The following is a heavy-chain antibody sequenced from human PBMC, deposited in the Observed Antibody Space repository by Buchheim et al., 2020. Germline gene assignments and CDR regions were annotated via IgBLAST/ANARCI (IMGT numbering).Heavy chain of an antibody. CDR2: TYHRSTWFV. CDR3: AGGWVLRD. CDR1: GDSVSSNSAA. D-gene: IGHD3-10*01. Sequence: QVQLQQSGPGLLKPSQTLSLTCVISGDSVSSNSAAWNWIRQTPSRGLEWLGRTYHRSTWFVDYADSVRVRLTITSDASKNTCARQLDSGTPDDSAVYYCAGGWVLRDWGQGT. V-gene: IGHV6-1*01. J-gene: IGHJ4*02.